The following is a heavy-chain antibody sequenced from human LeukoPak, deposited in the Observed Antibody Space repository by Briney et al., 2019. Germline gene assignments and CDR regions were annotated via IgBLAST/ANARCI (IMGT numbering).Heavy chain of an antibody. CDR1: GGSISSGSYY. CDR2: VYYTGST. CDR3: ARKNYDFWSGTSNDALDI. D-gene: IGHD3-3*01. Sequence: SGTLSLTCTVSGGSISSGSYYWSWLRQPPGKGLEWIGYVYYTGSTNFNPSLESRLNMTLDMSKSQFSLSLSSVTAADTAVYFCARKNYDFWSGTSNDALDIWGQGTLVIVS. V-gene: IGHV4-61*01. J-gene: IGHJ3*02.